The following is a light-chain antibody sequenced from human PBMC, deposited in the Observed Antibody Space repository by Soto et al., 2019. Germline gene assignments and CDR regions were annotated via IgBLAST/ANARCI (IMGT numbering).Light chain of an antibody. CDR3: QQYDDLPLT. CDR1: QDVINY. J-gene: IGKJ4*01. V-gene: IGKV1-33*01. CDR2: DAS. Sequence: DITLTQSPSSLSASVGDRVSITCQASQDVINYLNWYQQKPGKAPKLLISDASNLETWVPSRFTGSGSGTHFTLTITNLQPEDFATYFCQQYDDLPLTFGGGTHVE.